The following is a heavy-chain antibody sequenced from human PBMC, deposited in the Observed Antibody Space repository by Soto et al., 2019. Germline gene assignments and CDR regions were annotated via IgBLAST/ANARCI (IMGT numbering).Heavy chain of an antibody. Sequence: PSETLSLTCAVYGGSFSGYYWSWIRQPPGKGLEWIGKINHSGSTNYNPSLKSRVTISVDTSKNQFSLKLSSVTAADTAVYYCARRLGSGFDYWGQGTLVTVSS. CDR3: ARRLGSGFDY. D-gene: IGHD6-19*01. V-gene: IGHV4-34*01. CDR2: INHSGST. J-gene: IGHJ4*02. CDR1: GGSFSGYY.